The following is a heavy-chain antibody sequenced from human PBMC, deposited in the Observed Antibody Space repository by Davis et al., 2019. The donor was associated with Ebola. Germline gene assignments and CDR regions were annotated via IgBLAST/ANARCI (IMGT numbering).Heavy chain of an antibody. CDR1: GFTFSSYW. D-gene: IGHD3-3*01. J-gene: IGHJ3*02. Sequence: PGGSLRLSCAASGFTFSSYWMSWVRQAPGKGLEWVANIKQDESEKYYVDSVKGRFTISRDNAKNSLYLQMNSLRAEDTAVYYCAREGEGAYYDFWSGYYTTDAFDIWGQGTMVTVSS. CDR2: IKQDESEK. CDR3: AREGEGAYYDFWSGYYTTDAFDI. V-gene: IGHV3-7*01.